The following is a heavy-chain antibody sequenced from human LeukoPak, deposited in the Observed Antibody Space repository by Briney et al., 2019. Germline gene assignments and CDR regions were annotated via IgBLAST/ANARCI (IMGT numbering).Heavy chain of an antibody. CDR1: GFTFSSYG. CDR3: ARDGYDFWSGDKTNWFDP. D-gene: IGHD3-3*01. V-gene: IGHV3-33*01. CDR2: IWYDGSNK. Sequence: PGGSLRPSCAASGFTFSSYGMHWVRQAPGKGLEWVAVIWYDGSNKYYADSVKGRFTISRDNSKNTLYLQMNSLRAEDTAVYYCARDGYDFWSGDKTNWFDPWGQGTLVTVSS. J-gene: IGHJ5*02.